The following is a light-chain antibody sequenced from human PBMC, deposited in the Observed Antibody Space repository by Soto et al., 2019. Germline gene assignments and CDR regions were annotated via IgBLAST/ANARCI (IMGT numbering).Light chain of an antibody. CDR1: QSVDNN. CDR3: RQRSNWPLT. V-gene: IGKV3-11*01. CDR2: GAS. J-gene: IGKJ4*01. Sequence: EIGMKQSRVTLSAYTGESATLSCLASQSVDNNVAWYQQKPGQAPRLLIYGASTRATAIPARYSGSGSGTDFTLTISSLEPEDFAVYYCRQRSNWPLTFGGGTMVDI.